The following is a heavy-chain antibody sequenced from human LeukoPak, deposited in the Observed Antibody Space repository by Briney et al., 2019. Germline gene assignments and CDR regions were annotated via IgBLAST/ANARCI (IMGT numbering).Heavy chain of an antibody. CDR3: AKPPSGSFPLDAFDI. CDR1: GFTVRRNY. V-gene: IGHV3-23*01. J-gene: IGHJ3*02. CDR2: ISGSGGTT. D-gene: IGHD1-26*01. Sequence: RGSLRLSCAISGFTVRRNYMSWVRQAPGRGLEWVSVISGSGGTTYYADSVKGRFTISRDNSKNTLYLQMNSLRAEDTAVYYCAKPPSGSFPLDAFDIWGQGTMVTVSS.